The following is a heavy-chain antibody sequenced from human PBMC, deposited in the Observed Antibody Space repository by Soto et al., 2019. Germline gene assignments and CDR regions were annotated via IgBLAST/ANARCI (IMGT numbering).Heavy chain of an antibody. CDR1: GGSFSGYY. V-gene: IGHV4-34*01. CDR3: ARGHRSTRPQNYYGSGSYDY. CDR2: INHSGST. J-gene: IGHJ4*02. Sequence: KPSETLSLTCAVYGGSFSGYYWSWIRQPPGKGLEWIGEINHSGSTNYNPSLKSRVTISVDTSKNQFSLKLSSVTAADTAVYYCARGHRSTRPQNYYGSGSYDYWGQGTLVTVSS. D-gene: IGHD3-10*01.